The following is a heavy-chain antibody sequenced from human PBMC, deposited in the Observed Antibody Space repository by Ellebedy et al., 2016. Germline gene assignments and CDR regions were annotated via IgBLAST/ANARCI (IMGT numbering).Heavy chain of an antibody. CDR3: ARGSITVFGGVDV. CDR1: GFIFSSHA. D-gene: IGHD3-3*01. V-gene: IGHV3-64*04. J-gene: IGHJ6*04. CDR2: ISRNGSLV. Sequence: GGSLRLSXSASGFIFSSHAMHWVRQAPGKGLEYVSAISRNGSLVYYVDSVRGRFTISRDNSKNTLYLQMNSLRVEDTAVYYCARGSITVFGGVDVWGKGTTVTVSS.